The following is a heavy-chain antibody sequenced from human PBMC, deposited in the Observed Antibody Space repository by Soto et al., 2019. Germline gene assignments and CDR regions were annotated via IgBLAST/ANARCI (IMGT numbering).Heavy chain of an antibody. J-gene: IGHJ4*02. CDR3: ARGGGPGYSSGWYYLLY. CDR1: GYTFTGYY. V-gene: IGHV1-2*02. D-gene: IGHD6-19*01. Sequence: ASVKVSCKASGYTFTGYYMHWVRQAPGQGLEWMGWINPNSGGTNYAQKFQGRVTMTRDTSISTAYMELSRLRSDDTAVYYCARGGGPGYSSGWYYLLYWEQGNLVPVSS. CDR2: INPNSGGT.